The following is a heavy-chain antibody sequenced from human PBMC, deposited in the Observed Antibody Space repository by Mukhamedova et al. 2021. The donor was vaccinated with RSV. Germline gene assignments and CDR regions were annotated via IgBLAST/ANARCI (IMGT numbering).Heavy chain of an antibody. J-gene: IGHJ4*02. D-gene: IGHD3-10*02. CDR2: ISAYSGHT. Sequence: GGMGWISAYSGHTHYAQNVQGRISMTTDKSTSTAYMELRSLTSDDTAIYYCARTESFTNYVDNWGQGTPVTVSS. CDR3: ARTESFTNYVDN. V-gene: IGHV1-18*01.